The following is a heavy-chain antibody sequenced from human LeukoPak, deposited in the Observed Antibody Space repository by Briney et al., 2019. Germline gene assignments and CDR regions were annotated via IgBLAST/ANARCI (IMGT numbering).Heavy chain of an antibody. J-gene: IGHJ4*02. CDR2: ISYDGSNK. D-gene: IGHD6-19*01. V-gene: IGHV3-30*18. Sequence: GRSLRLSCAASGFTFRSYGMLWVRQAPGKGLEWVAVISYDGSNKYYADSVKGRFTISRDNSKNTLYLQMNSLRAEDTAVYYCAKELVAGPDSHPPDFDYRGQGTLVTVSS. CDR3: AKELVAGPDSHPPDFDY. CDR1: GFTFRSYG.